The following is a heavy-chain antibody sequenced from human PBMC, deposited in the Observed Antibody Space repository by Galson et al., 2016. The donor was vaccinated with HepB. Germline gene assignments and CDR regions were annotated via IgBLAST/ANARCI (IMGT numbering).Heavy chain of an antibody. CDR3: ATVGSYTTSSPYYYYYYGMDV. CDR1: GNSLAELF. V-gene: IGHV1-24*01. Sequence: SCKVSGNSLAELFIHWVRLAPGKGLEWMGGFDPEDGETTYAQKFQGRLSMTEDTSTDTGYMELSSLRYDDTAVYYCATVGSYTTSSPYYYYYYGMDVWGKGTTVTVSS. D-gene: IGHD3-10*01. J-gene: IGHJ6*04. CDR2: FDPEDGET.